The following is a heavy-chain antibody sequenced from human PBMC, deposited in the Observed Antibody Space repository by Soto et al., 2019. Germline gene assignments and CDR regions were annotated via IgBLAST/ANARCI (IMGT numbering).Heavy chain of an antibody. CDR3: ARERAGLPDY. CDR2: MNPNSGNT. V-gene: IGHV1-8*01. J-gene: IGHJ4*02. CDR1: EYTSPSYD. Sequence: QVQLVQSGAEVKKPGASVKVSCKASEYTSPSYDTNGGQQATGQGLEWRGWMNPNSGNTGYTQKFQGRVTMTRNTSISTAYMELSSLRSEDTAVYYCARERAGLPDYWGQGTLVTVSS.